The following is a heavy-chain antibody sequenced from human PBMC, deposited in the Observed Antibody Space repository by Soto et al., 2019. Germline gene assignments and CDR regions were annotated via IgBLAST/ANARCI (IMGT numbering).Heavy chain of an antibody. D-gene: IGHD1-26*01. V-gene: IGHV3-30-3*01. CDR2: ISYDGSNK. J-gene: IGHJ3*02. Sequence: GGSLRLSCAASGFTFSSYAMHWVRQAPGKGLEWVAVISYDGSNKYYADSVKGRFTISRDNSKNTLYLQMNSLRAEDTAVYYCVATLIRELRSVGDAFDIWGQGTMVTVSS. CDR1: GFTFSSYA. CDR3: VATLIRELRSVGDAFDI.